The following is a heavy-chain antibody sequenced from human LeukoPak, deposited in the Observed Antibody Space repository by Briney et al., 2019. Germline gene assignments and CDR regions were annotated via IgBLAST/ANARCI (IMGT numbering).Heavy chain of an antibody. CDR2: INAGNGNT. V-gene: IGHV1-3*01. J-gene: IGHJ4*02. CDR3: ARDLGGEEWEPFDY. Sequence: GESLKISCKGSGYTFTSYAMHWVRQAPGQRLEWMGWINAGNGNTKYSQKFQGRVTITRDTSASTAYMELSSLRSEDTAVYYCARDLGGEEWEPFDYWGQGTLVTVSS. CDR1: GYTFTSYA. D-gene: IGHD1-26*01.